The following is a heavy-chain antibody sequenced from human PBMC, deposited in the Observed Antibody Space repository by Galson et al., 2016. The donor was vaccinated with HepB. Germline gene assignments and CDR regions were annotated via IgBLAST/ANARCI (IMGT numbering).Heavy chain of an antibody. J-gene: IGHJ6*02. CDR1: GYSFNSYG. CDR2: INTNTGNP. V-gene: IGHV7-4-1*02. CDR3: ARVWRGGVIDTFYYYYYGMDF. D-gene: IGHD3-16*02. Sequence: SVKVSCKASGYSFNSYGLNWVRQAPGQGLEWMGWINTNTGNPTYAQGFTGRFVFSLDSSVSTAYLQISSLKAEDTAAYYCARVWRGGVIDTFYYYYYGMDFWGQGTTVTVSS.